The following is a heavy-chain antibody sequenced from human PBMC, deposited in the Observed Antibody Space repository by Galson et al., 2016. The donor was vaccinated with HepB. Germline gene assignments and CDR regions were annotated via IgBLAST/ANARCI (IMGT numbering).Heavy chain of an antibody. D-gene: IGHD3-10*01. V-gene: IGHV3-21*01. J-gene: IGHJ6*04. Sequence: SLRLSCAASGFTFSRYNMNWVRQAPGRGLEISASLYCAASLTGRFTISSDNAKNLVYLQMNSLRAEDTAVYYCARVQIYYYGMDVWGKGTTVIVSS. CDR2: SL. CDR1: GFTFSRYN. CDR3: ARVQIYYYGMDV.